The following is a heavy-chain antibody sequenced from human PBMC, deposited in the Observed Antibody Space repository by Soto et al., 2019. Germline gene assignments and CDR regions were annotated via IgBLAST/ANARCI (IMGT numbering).Heavy chain of an antibody. CDR2: ISSSGSAI. D-gene: IGHD5-18*01. J-gene: IGHJ4*02. Sequence: EVQLVESGGGLVQPGGSLRLSCAASGFTFSSYEMNWVRQAPGKGLEWVSYISSSGSAIYYADSVKGRFTISRDNAQNSLDLKRNSLSADDTAVYYCVRDRGEEHQYGYGLSYWGQGSLVTVSS. CDR1: GFTFSSYE. CDR3: VRDRGEEHQYGYGLSY. V-gene: IGHV3-48*03.